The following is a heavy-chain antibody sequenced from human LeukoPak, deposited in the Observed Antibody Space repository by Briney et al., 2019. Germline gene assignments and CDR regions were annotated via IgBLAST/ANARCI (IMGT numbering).Heavy chain of an antibody. Sequence: GGSLRLSCAASEFTFSSYGMHWVRQAPGKGLEWVAFIRNDGSNKYYADSVKGRFTISRDNAKNTPYLQMNSLRAEDTAVYYLAKDRWIQLWRGTFDIWGQGTMVTVSS. CDR1: EFTFSSYG. CDR3: AKDRWIQLWRGTFDI. J-gene: IGHJ3*02. D-gene: IGHD5-18*01. V-gene: IGHV3-30*02. CDR2: IRNDGSNK.